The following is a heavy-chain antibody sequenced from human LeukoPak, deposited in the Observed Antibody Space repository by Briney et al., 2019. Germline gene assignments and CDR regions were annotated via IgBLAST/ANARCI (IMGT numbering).Heavy chain of an antibody. J-gene: IGHJ5*02. CDR2: INPKTGEA. V-gene: IGHV1-2*02. Sequence: ASVKASCKASGYIFSAYYMHWVRQAPGQGLEWMGWINPKTGEATYAEKFQGRVSMTRDTSINTAYLELSSLTSDDTAVYYCARPGNWWFDPWGQGTLVTVSS. CDR1: GYIFSAYY. CDR3: ARPGNWWFDP. D-gene: IGHD3-10*01.